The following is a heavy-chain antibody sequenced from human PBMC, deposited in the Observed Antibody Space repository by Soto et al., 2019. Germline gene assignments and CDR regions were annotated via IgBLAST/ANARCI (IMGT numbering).Heavy chain of an antibody. J-gene: IGHJ6*02. D-gene: IGHD3-16*02. CDR2: IYYSGST. V-gene: IGHV4-31*03. Sequence: SETLSLTCTVSGGSISSGGYYWSWIRQHPGKGLEWIGYIYYSGSTYYNPSLKSRVTISVDTSKNQFSLKLSSVTAADTAVYYCASAPMITFGGVIVKPYGMDVWGQGTTVTVSS. CDR3: ASAPMITFGGVIVKPYGMDV. CDR1: GGSISSGGYY.